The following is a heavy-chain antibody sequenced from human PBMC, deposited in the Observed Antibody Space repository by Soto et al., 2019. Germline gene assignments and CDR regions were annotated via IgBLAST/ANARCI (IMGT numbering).Heavy chain of an antibody. CDR3: TKDSPLSGRYQDLDD. CDR1: GFTFSDYA. CDR2: ISGSGRNT. Sequence: GGSLRLSCAASGFTFSDYAMRWVRQAPGKGLEWVSAISGSGRNTYYADSAKGRFTISRDNSKSTVYLQVTRLRAEDTAVYYCTKDSPLSGRYQDLDDWGQGTLVTVSS. V-gene: IGHV3-23*01. J-gene: IGHJ4*02. D-gene: IGHD1-26*01.